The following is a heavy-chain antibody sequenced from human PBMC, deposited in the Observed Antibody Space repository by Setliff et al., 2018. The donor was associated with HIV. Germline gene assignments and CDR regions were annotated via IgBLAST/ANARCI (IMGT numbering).Heavy chain of an antibody. CDR3: AKNRPMSGVVGAVGLYFDY. D-gene: IGHD1-26*01. CDR1: GFTFSSYA. V-gene: IGHV3-23*01. Sequence: PGGSLRLSCAASGFTFSSYALSWVRQAPGKGLEWVSAISGSGGSTYYADSVKGRFTISRDNSKNTLYLQMNSLRAEDTAVYYCAKNRPMSGVVGAVGLYFDYWGQGTLVTVSS. CDR2: ISGSGGST. J-gene: IGHJ4*02.